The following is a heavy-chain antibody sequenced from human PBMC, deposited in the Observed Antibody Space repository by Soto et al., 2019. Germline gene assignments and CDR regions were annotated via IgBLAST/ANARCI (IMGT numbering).Heavy chain of an antibody. D-gene: IGHD5-18*01. V-gene: IGHV3-30*18. J-gene: IGHJ4*02. CDR3: ANGIGGYSNGNYFDS. CDR1: GFAFSTYG. Sequence: HPGGSLRLSCAASGFAFSTYGMHWVRQAPGKGLEWVAVISSDGGTKYYTDSVNGRFTISRGNFKNTLDLHMNSLRAEDTAMYFCANGIGGYSNGNYFDSGGQGALFTVSS. CDR2: ISSDGGTK.